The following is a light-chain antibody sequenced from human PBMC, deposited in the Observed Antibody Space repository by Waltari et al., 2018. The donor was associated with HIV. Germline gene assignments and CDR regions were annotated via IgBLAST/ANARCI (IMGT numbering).Light chain of an antibody. J-gene: IGLJ2*01. CDR3: LLAYDGDVV. Sequence: QPVVPQEPSLTVSPGGQVILTCVSSAGLVTRGLCPYWFRQRPGQSPKTLIFDSNNRYSWTPARFTGSFLGGKAVLTLTGAQPEDDADYYCLLAYDGDVVFGGGTKLTVL. CDR2: DSN. V-gene: IGLV7-46*01. CDR1: AGLVTRGLC.